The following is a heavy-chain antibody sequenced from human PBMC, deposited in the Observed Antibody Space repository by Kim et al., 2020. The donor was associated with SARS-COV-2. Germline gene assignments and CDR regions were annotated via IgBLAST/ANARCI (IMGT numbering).Heavy chain of an antibody. Sequence: GGSLRLSCAASGITVSGNYMTWVRQAPGKGLEWVSVMYGDGSSDYADSVKGRFSISRDTSRDTVYLQMNSVIAEDTAVYYSAIRSSGWNSGYVDLWGRGTRVTV. CDR3: AIRSSGWNSGYVDL. CDR2: MYGDGSS. V-gene: IGHV3-66*02. D-gene: IGHD6-19*01. CDR1: GITVSGNY. J-gene: IGHJ2*01.